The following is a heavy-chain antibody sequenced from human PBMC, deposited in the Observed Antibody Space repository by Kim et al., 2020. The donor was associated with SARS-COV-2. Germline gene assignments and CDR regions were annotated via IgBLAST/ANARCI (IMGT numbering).Heavy chain of an antibody. Sequence: ASVKVSCKASGYTFTSYGINWVRQAPGQGLEWMGWISGYSGNTNYAQKFQGRVTMTADTSTSTAYMELRSLTADDTAVYYCAREEVIVDTLRRWFDPWGQGTLVTVSS. D-gene: IGHD3-22*01. CDR3: AREEVIVDTLRRWFDP. CDR2: ISGYSGNT. J-gene: IGHJ5*02. V-gene: IGHV1-18*04. CDR1: GYTFTSYG.